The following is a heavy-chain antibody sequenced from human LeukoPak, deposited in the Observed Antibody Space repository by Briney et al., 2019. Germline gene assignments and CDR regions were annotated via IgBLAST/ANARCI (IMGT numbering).Heavy chain of an antibody. Sequence: GASVKVSCKSSGYTFTSYGITWVRQAPGQGLEWIGWINGYNGNTNYAQKLQGRVTMTTDTSTSTAYMELRSLKSDDTAVYYCARDHRKNVVVVPDAIYYYMDVWGEGTTVTVSS. CDR3: ARDHRKNVVVVPDAIYYYMDV. V-gene: IGHV1-18*01. CDR1: GYTFTSYG. CDR2: INGYNGNT. D-gene: IGHD2-2*02. J-gene: IGHJ6*03.